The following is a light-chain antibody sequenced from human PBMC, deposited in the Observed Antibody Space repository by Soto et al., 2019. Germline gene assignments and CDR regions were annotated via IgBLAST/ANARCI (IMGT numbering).Light chain of an antibody. J-gene: IGLJ3*02. Sequence: QSVLTQAPSVSGAPGQRVTISCTGSSSNIGAGHDVHWYQQIPGTAPKLLIYGNNNRPSGVPDRFSASKSGTSASLTINGLQGEDEADYHCQSYDNSLSSRVFGGGTQLTVL. V-gene: IGLV1-40*01. CDR3: QSYDNSLSSRV. CDR1: SSNIGAGHD. CDR2: GNN.